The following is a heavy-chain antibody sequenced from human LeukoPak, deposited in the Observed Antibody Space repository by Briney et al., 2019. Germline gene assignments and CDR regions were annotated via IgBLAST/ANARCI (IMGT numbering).Heavy chain of an antibody. CDR1: GFTFSSYG. V-gene: IGHV3-21*01. CDR2: ISGSSSYI. J-gene: IGHJ6*02. Sequence: GGSLRLSCAASGFTFSSYGMSWVRQAPGKGLEWVSSISGSSSYIYYADSVKGRFTISRDNTKKSLYLQMSSLRAEDTAVYYCAFSYYYGMDVWGQGTTVTVSS. CDR3: AFSYYYGMDV.